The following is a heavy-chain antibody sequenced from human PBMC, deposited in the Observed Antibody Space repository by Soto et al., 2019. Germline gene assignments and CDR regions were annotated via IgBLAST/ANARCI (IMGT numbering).Heavy chain of an antibody. D-gene: IGHD6-19*01. CDR2: IYYSGGT. Sequence: QVQLQESGPGLVKPSETLSLTCTVSGGSISSYYWSWIRQPPGKGLVWIGYIYYSGGTNYNPSLESRVTRAVDASKNRSSLRVSSVTAADTAVYYCARDSGGWHEGDGMDVWGQGTTVTVSS. CDR1: GGSISSYY. V-gene: IGHV4-59*01. CDR3: ARDSGGWHEGDGMDV. J-gene: IGHJ6*02.